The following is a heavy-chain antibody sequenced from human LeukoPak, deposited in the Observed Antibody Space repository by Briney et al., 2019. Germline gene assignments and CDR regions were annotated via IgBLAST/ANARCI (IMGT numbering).Heavy chain of an antibody. CDR1: GFTVSSNY. J-gene: IGHJ4*02. Sequence: PGGSLRLSCAVSGFTVSSNYFSWVRQAPGKGLEWVSTIRSDGTTDYADSVKGRFTISRDDSKNTLYLQMNCLRVEDTAVYSCARRRGGYGEGELDYWGQGTLVTVSS. CDR2: IRSDGTT. D-gene: IGHD4-17*01. CDR3: ARRRGGYGEGELDY. V-gene: IGHV3-66*04.